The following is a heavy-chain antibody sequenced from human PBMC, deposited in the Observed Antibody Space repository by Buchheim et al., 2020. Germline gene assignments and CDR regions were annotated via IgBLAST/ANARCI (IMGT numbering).Heavy chain of an antibody. CDR3: AKHRRDGYNFFDF. D-gene: IGHD5-24*01. V-gene: IGHV4-34*01. Sequence: QVQLQQWGAGLLKPSETLSLTCAVYGGSFSGYYWSWIRQPPGKGLEWIGEIYYSGTTNYNPSLKSRVTISVDKSKNQFSLRLTSVTAADTAVYYCAKHRRDGYNFFDFWGQGTL. CDR2: IYYSGTT. CDR1: GGSFSGYY. J-gene: IGHJ4*02.